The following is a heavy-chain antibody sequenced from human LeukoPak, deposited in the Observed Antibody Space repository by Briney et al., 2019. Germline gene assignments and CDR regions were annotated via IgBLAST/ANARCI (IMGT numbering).Heavy chain of an antibody. D-gene: IGHD2-2*01. CDR2: IYHSGST. CDR1: GYSISSGYY. Sequence: PSETLSLTCAVSGYSISSGYYWGWIRQPPGKGLEWIGSIYHSGSTYYNPSLKSRVTISVDTSKNQFSLKLSSVTAADTAVYYCARHAVPCFYCSSTSCPFDYYYMDVWGKGTTVTVSS. V-gene: IGHV4-38-2*01. J-gene: IGHJ6*03. CDR3: ARHAVPCFYCSSTSCPFDYYYMDV.